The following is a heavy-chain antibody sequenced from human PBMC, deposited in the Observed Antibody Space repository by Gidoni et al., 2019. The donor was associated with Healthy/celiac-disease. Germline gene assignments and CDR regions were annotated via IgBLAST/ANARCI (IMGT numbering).Heavy chain of an antibody. J-gene: IGHJ6*02. CDR1: GFTFSSYW. CDR3: AREGAYYDFWSGYYPYYYGMDV. V-gene: IGHV3-7*03. Sequence: EVQLVESGGGLVQPGGSLSISCAASGFTFSSYWMSWVRQAPGKGLEWVANIKQDGSEKYYVDSVKGRFTISRDNAKNSLYLQMNSLRAEDTAVYYCAREGAYYDFWSGYYPYYYGMDVWGQGTTVTVSS. CDR2: IKQDGSEK. D-gene: IGHD3-3*01.